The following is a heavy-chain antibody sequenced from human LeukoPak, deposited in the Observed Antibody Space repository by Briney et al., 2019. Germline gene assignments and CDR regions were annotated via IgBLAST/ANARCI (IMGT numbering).Heavy chain of an antibody. D-gene: IGHD1-26*01. CDR1: GFTFDDYG. Sequence: GGSLRLSCAASGFTFDDYGMSWVRQAPGKGLEWVSGINWNGGSTGYADSVKGRFTISRDNAKNSLYLQMNSLRAEDTALYYCARDQAGVKGFSGAFDIWGQGTMVTVSS. J-gene: IGHJ3*02. CDR3: ARDQAGVKGFSGAFDI. V-gene: IGHV3-20*04. CDR2: INWNGGST.